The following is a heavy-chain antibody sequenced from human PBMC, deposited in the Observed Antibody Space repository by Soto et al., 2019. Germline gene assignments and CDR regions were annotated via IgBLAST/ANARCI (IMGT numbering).Heavy chain of an antibody. CDR1: GGSISGYY. J-gene: IGHJ6*02. D-gene: IGHD3-10*01. Sequence: SETLSLTCTVSGGSISGYYVSWIRQSAGKGLEWIGRIDTSGTTNYNPSLKSRVTMSVDASKNHFSLNLSSVTAADTAVYYCARGPRGYVYYHGMDVWGQGTTVTSP. CDR3: ARGPRGYVYYHGMDV. V-gene: IGHV4-4*07. CDR2: IDTSGTT.